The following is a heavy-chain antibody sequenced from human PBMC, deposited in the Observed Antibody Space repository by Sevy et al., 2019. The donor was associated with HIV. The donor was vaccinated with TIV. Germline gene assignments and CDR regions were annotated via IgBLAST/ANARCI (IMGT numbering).Heavy chain of an antibody. CDR2: ISYDGSEK. CDR1: GFIFSTYG. Sequence: GGSLRLSCAASGFIFSTYGIHWVRQAPSKGLEWVAVISYDGSEKYYADSMRGRFTISRDNSKNTLYLQMNSLRVEDTAIYYCAKMQGGSYNYYGMDVWGQGTTVTVSS. J-gene: IGHJ6*02. V-gene: IGHV3-30*18. D-gene: IGHD1-26*01. CDR3: AKMQGGSYNYYGMDV.